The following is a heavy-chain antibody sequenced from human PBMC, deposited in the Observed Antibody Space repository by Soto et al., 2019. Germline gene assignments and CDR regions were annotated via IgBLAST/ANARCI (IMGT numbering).Heavy chain of an antibody. V-gene: IGHV1-69*13. Sequence: SVKVSCKASGGTFSSYASSWVRQAPGQGLEWMGGIIPIFGTANYAQKFQGRVTITADESTSTAYMELSSLRSEDTAVYYCASFVPIAAAGTPNFDYWGQGTLVTVSS. CDR2: IIPIFGTA. CDR1: GGTFSSYA. D-gene: IGHD6-13*01. J-gene: IGHJ4*02. CDR3: ASFVPIAAAGTPNFDY.